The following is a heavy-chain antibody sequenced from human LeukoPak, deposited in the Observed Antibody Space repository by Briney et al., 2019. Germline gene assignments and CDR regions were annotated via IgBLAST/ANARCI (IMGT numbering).Heavy chain of an antibody. Sequence: PGGSLRLSCAASGFTFSSYEMNWVRQASGKGLEWVGRIRSKANSYATAYAASVKGRFTISRDDSKNTAYLQMNSLKTEDTAVYYCTRQVRGVNHFDYWGQGTLVTVSS. D-gene: IGHD3-10*01. CDR3: TRQVRGVNHFDY. J-gene: IGHJ4*02. CDR2: IRSKANSYAT. V-gene: IGHV3-73*01. CDR1: GFTFSSYE.